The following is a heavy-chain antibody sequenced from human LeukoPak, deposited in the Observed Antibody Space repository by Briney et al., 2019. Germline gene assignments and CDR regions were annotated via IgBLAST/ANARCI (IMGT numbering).Heavy chain of an antibody. V-gene: IGHV4-61*01. Sequence: SETLSLTCAVSGYSISSGYYWGWTRQPPGKGLEWIGYIYYSGSTNYNPSLKSRVTISVDTSKNQFSLKLSSVTAADTAVYYCARDHGIVGATGFGYWGQGTLVTVSS. CDR3: ARDHGIVGATGFGY. CDR1: GYSISSGYY. D-gene: IGHD1-26*01. CDR2: IYYSGST. J-gene: IGHJ4*02.